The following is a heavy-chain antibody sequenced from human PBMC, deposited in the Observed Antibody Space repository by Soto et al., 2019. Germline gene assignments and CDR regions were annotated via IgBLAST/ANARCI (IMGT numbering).Heavy chain of an antibody. D-gene: IGHD3-10*01. CDR3: ARLVYDSRLNYMYFDF. CDR2: IFHDGTA. J-gene: IGHJ4*02. CDR1: GASMSSDIYY. V-gene: IGHV4-39*07. Sequence: QLHLQESGPGLVKPSETLSLTCDVSGASMSSDIYYWAWLRQPPGKGLEWIGEIFHDGTANYYPSFERRVAISVDTSKNQFSLKLTSVTAADTAIYFCARLVYDSRLNYMYFDFWGQGALVTVSS.